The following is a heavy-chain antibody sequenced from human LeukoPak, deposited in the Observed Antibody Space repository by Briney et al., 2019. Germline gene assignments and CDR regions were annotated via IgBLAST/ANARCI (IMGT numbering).Heavy chain of an antibody. CDR2: ISHSGNT. Sequence: SGTLSLTCAVYSGSFSGYYWNWIRQPPGKGLEWIGEISHSGNTNYNPSLQSRVTISVDTSKNQFSLQLKSVTAADTALYYCARDFQGITTFGVAPPGGFDPWGQGTLVIVSS. CDR1: SGSFSGYY. J-gene: IGHJ5*02. CDR3: ARDFQGITTFGVAPPGGFDP. V-gene: IGHV4-34*01. D-gene: IGHD3-3*01.